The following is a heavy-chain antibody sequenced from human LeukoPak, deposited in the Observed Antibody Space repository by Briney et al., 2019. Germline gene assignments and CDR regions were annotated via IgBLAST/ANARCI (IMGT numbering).Heavy chain of an antibody. CDR1: GGSISSYY. CDR3: ARGPYCGGDCYFAY. CDR2: IYTSGST. D-gene: IGHD2-21*02. Sequence: SETLSLTCTVSGGSISSYYWSWIRQPAGKGLEWIGRIYTSGSTYYNPSLKSRVTMSVDTSKNQFSLKLSSVTAADTAVYFCARGPYCGGDCYFAYWGRGTLVTVSS. J-gene: IGHJ4*02. V-gene: IGHV4-4*07.